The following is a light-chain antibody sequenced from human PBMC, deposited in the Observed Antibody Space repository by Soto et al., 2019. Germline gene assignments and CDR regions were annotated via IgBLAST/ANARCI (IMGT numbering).Light chain of an antibody. Sequence: DIQMTQSPSSLSASVGDRVTITCRASQNIGNFLSWFQQRPGEAPRPLIYAAASLQSGVPSRFLGRGSGTDFTLTISGLQPEDFATYYCHQSYTAPWTFGPGTRVDIK. CDR3: HQSYTAPWT. V-gene: IGKV1-39*01. CDR1: QNIGNF. CDR2: AAA. J-gene: IGKJ1*01.